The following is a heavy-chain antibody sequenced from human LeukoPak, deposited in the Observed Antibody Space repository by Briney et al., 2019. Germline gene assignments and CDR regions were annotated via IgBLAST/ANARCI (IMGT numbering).Heavy chain of an antibody. V-gene: IGHV1-2*04. D-gene: IGHD3-16*02. CDR3: ARGAGGLRLGGLSFFDY. CDR2: INPNSGGT. Sequence: ASVKVSCKASGYTFTGYYMHWVRQAPGQGLEWMGCINPNSGGTNYAQKFQGCVTMTRDTSISTAYMELSRLRSDDTAVYYCARGAGGLRLGGLSFFDYWGQGTLVTVSS. CDR1: GYTFTGYY. J-gene: IGHJ4*02.